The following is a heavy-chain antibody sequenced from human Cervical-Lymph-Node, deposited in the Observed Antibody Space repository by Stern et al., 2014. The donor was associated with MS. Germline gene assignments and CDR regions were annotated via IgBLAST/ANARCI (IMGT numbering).Heavy chain of an antibody. V-gene: IGHV1-2*04. CDR2: INPSSGAT. D-gene: IGHD3-16*01. CDR3: ARSKTYNFLWGSTDFDY. CDR1: GYSFTDFF. J-gene: IGHJ4*02. Sequence: QVQLVQSGAEVKKPGASVKVSCRASGYSFTDFFIHWVRQAPGQGLEWMGRINPSSGATKNAQNFQGWVTMTRDTSISTAYMELSSVKSDDTALYYCARSKTYNFLWGSTDFDYWGQGTLITVSS.